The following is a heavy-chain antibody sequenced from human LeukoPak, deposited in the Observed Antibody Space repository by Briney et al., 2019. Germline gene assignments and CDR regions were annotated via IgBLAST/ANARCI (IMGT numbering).Heavy chain of an antibody. V-gene: IGHV3-74*01. D-gene: IGHD3-10*01. Sequence: PGGSLRLSCAASGFTFGSPWMHWVRQAPGKGLVWVSRINSDGSATAYADSVKGRFTISRDNAENTLYLQMNSLRAEDTAVYYCARGTGGFHSSYFGYLGQGTLVTGSS. CDR3: ARGTGGFHSSYFGY. CDR2: INSDGSAT. CDR1: GFTFGSPW. J-gene: IGHJ4*02.